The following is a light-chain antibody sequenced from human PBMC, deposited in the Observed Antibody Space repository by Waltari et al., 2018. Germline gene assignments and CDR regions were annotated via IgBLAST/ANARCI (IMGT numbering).Light chain of an antibody. J-gene: IGLJ1*01. CDR1: SSDVGGYHY. V-gene: IGLV2-14*03. CDR2: DVT. CDR3: SSFTTSSTYV. Sequence: QSALPQPAYVSGSPGQSITIPFSGRSSDVGGYHYVSWYPQHPDKVPKLLIYDVTYRPPGVSNRFSGSKAGNTASLTISGLQAEDEAYYYCSSFTTSSTYVFGTGTRVTVL.